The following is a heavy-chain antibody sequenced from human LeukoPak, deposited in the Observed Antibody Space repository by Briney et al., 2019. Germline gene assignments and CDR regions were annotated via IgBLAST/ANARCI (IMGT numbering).Heavy chain of an antibody. D-gene: IGHD4-17*01. V-gene: IGHV3-30-3*01. CDR1: GFTFSSYA. CDR2: ISYDGSNK. CDR3: ARYGDYFDY. J-gene: IGHJ4*02. Sequence: GGSLRLSCAASGFTFSSYAMHWVRQAPGKGLEWVAVISYDGSNKYYADSVKGRSTISRDNSKNTLYLQMNSLRAEDTAVYYCARYGDYFDYWGQGTLVTVSS.